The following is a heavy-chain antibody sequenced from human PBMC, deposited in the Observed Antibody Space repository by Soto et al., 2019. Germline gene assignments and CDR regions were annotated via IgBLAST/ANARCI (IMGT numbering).Heavy chain of an antibody. CDR1: GGSISSSNW. Sequence: SETLSLTCAVSGGSISSSNWWSWVSQPPGKGLEWIGEIYHSGNTNYNPSLKSRVTMAVDKSRNQFSLKLSSVTAADTAVYYCARRWGEGRVDYWGQGTLVTVSS. CDR3: ARRWGEGRVDY. J-gene: IGHJ4*02. CDR2: IYHSGNT. D-gene: IGHD3-10*01. V-gene: IGHV4-4*02.